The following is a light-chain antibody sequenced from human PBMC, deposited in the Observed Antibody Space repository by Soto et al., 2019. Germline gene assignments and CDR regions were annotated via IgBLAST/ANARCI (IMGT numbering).Light chain of an antibody. Sequence: EIVLTQSPGTLSLSPGERATLSCRASQSVSSSYLVWYQQKPGQAPRLLIYGASSRATGIPDGFSGSGSGTDFTLTISRLEPEDFAVYYCQQYGSWTFGQGTKVDIK. J-gene: IGKJ1*01. CDR3: QQYGSWT. CDR1: QSVSSSY. CDR2: GAS. V-gene: IGKV3-20*01.